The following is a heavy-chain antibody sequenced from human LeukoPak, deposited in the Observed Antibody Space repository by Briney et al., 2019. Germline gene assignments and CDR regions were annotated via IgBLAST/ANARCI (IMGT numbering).Heavy chain of an antibody. Sequence: GGSLRLSCAASGFTFSSYWMKWVRQAPGEGPEWVANIKEDGSKKYYADSVRGRFTISRDNAKNSLYLQMNSLRAEDTALYYCATRGYSYGPFDYWGQGTLVTVSS. CDR1: GFTFSSYW. CDR2: IKEDGSKK. D-gene: IGHD5-18*01. CDR3: ATRGYSYGPFDY. J-gene: IGHJ4*02. V-gene: IGHV3-7*03.